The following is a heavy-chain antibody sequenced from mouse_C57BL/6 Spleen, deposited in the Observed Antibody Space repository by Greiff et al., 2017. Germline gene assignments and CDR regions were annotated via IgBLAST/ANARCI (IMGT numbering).Heavy chain of an antibody. CDR3: ARSGSSWYFEV. CDR2: IWGVGST. Sequence: VQLLESGPGLVAPSQSLSITCTASGFSLTSYGVDWVRQSPGKGLEWLGVIWGVGSTNYNSTLKSSLSISKDNSTSQVFLKMNSLQTDDTAMYYCARSGSSWYFEVWGTGTTVTVSS. V-gene: IGHV2-6*01. J-gene: IGHJ1*03. CDR1: GFSLTSYG. D-gene: IGHD1-1*01.